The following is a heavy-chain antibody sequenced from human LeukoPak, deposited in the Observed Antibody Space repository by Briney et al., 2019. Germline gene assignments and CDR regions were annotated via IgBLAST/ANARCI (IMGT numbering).Heavy chain of an antibody. D-gene: IGHD6-13*01. J-gene: IGHJ4*02. CDR2: IKGDGSSK. CDR3: VRGTIAAAGIDY. Sequence: GGSLRLSPAASVLTLSGCSMHGVRPAPGKGVVWVSRIKGDGSSKSYADSVKGRFTISRDNAKNTLFRQMDSPRAEDTAVYYCVRGTIAAAGIDYWGQGTLVTVSS. CDR1: VLTLSGCS. V-gene: IGHV3-74*01.